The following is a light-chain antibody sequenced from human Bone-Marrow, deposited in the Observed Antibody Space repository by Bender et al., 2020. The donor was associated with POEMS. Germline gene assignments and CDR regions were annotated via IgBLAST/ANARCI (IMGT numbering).Light chain of an antibody. J-gene: IGLJ1*01. V-gene: IGLV2-14*01. CDR2: EVS. CDR3: SSYTSRTLYV. Sequence: QSALAQPASVSGSPGQSITISCTGTTSDVGGYNFVSWYQQHPGRAPKLLISEVSHRTSGISDRFSGSKSGNTASLTISGLQADDEADYYCSSYTSRTLYVFGSGTKVTVL. CDR1: TSDVGGYNF.